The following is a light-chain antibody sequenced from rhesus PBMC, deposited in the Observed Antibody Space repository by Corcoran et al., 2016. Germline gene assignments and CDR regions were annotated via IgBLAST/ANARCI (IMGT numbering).Light chain of an antibody. CDR2: LGS. V-gene: IGKV2-78*01. Sequence: DIVMTQTPLSLPVTPGEPASISCRSSQSLLHSDGYNYLDWYLQKPGQSPQLLLYLGSTRASGVPDRCSGSVAGTDFTLKISRVEAEDFGVYYCMQGTQLPFTFGPGTKLDIK. CDR1: QSLLHSDGYNY. J-gene: IGKJ3*01. CDR3: MQGTQLPFT.